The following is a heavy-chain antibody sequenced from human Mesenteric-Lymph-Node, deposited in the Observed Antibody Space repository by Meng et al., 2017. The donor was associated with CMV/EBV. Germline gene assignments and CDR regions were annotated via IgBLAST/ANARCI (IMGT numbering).Heavy chain of an antibody. D-gene: IGHD6-13*01. J-gene: IGHJ4*02. Sequence: KASGYTFTAYFLHWIRQAPGQGLEWMGRINPNTGHTIYAQDFQDGVTMTRDTSISTVYLEMTSLRYTDTAVYYCARASGSSWYLPFDYWGQGTLVTVSS. V-gene: IGHV1-2*06. CDR3: ARASGSSWYLPFDY. CDR1: GYTFTAYF. CDR2: INPNTGHT.